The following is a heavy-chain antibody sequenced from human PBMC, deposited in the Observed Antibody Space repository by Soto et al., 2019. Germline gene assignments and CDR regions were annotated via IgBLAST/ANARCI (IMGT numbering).Heavy chain of an antibody. D-gene: IGHD1-26*01. CDR1: GFTFGSYA. Sequence: GGSLRLSCAASGFTFGSYAMSWVRQAPGKGLEWVGRVKSKADGGSGDYAAPVKGRFVVSRDDSKDIVYLQMNSLKIEDTGVYYCTTDSRTTLPEIRFDYWGHGTQVTVS. J-gene: IGHJ4*01. CDR3: TTDSRTTLPEIRFDY. CDR2: VKSKADGGSG. V-gene: IGHV3-15*01.